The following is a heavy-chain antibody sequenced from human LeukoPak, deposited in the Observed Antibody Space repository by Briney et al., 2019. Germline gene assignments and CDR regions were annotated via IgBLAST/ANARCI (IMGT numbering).Heavy chain of an antibody. D-gene: IGHD2-15*01. Sequence: SETLSLTCTVSGGSISSYYWSWIRQPAGKGLEWIGRIYTSGSTNYNPSLKSRVTMSVDTSKNQFSLKLSSVAAADTAVYYCARVSLYCSGGSCYDYWGQGTLVTVS. V-gene: IGHV4-4*07. CDR2: IYTSGST. CDR1: GGSISSYY. J-gene: IGHJ4*02. CDR3: ARVSLYCSGGSCYDY.